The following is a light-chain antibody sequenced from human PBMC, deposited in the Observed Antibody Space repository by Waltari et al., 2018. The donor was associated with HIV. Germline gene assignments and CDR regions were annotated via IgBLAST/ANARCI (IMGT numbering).Light chain of an antibody. CDR3: HQCGTTPRT. CDR2: SAS. CDR1: RSISSTF. Sequence: EIVVTQSPGTLSLSPGESATLSCRVSRSISSTFLGWYQQKPGQPPRLLTYSASTRAAGVPYRFRPGGSETDFTLTISGLEAEDSAVYYCHQCGTTPRTFGQGTRLEIK. J-gene: IGKJ2*01. V-gene: IGKV3-20*01.